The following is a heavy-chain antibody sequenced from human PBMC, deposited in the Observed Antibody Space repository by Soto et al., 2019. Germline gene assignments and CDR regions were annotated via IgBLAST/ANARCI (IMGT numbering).Heavy chain of an antibody. CDR3: AGVELGATDAFDI. D-gene: IGHD5-12*01. J-gene: IGHJ3*02. Sequence: SETLSLTCTVSGGSISSSSYYWGWIRQPPGKGLEWIGSIYYSGSTYYNPSLKSRVTISVDTSKNQFSLKLSSVTAADTAVYYCAGVELGATDAFDIWGQGTMVTVSS. CDR2: IYYSGST. V-gene: IGHV4-39*07. CDR1: GGSISSSSYY.